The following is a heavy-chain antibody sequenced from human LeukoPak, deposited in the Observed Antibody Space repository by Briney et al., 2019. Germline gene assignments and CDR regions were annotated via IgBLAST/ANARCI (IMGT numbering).Heavy chain of an antibody. D-gene: IGHD6-13*01. CDR3: ARAGQQLVRHY. J-gene: IGHJ4*02. CDR2: MNPNSGNT. Sequence: ASVKVSCKASGGTFSSYAINWVRQATGQGLEWMGWMNPNSGNTGYTQKFQGRVTMTRNTSISTAYMELSSLRSEDTAVYYCARAGQQLVRHYWGQGTLVTVSS. CDR1: GGTFSSYA. V-gene: IGHV1-8*02.